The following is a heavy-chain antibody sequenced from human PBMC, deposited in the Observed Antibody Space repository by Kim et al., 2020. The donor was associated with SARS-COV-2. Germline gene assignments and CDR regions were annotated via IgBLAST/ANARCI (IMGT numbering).Heavy chain of an antibody. Sequence: ASVKVSCKVSGYTLTELSMHWVRQAPGKGLEWMGGFDPEDGETIYAQKFQGRVTMTEDTSTDTAYMELSSLRSEDTAVYYCATMGLPSRDYYYYYGMDVWGQGTTVTVSS. D-gene: IGHD5-18*01. CDR3: ATMGLPSRDYYYYYGMDV. J-gene: IGHJ6*02. CDR2: FDPEDGET. CDR1: GYTLTELS. V-gene: IGHV1-24*01.